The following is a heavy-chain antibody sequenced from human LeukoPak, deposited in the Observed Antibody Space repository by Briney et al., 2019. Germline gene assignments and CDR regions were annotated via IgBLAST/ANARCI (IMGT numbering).Heavy chain of an antibody. D-gene: IGHD2-21*02. V-gene: IGHV4-59*08. CDR2: ISYSGGT. CDR3: ARRDSDSGVDP. J-gene: IGHJ5*02. Sequence: SETLSLTCTVSGDSISSYYWSWVRQPPGKRLEWIGYISYSGGTSYNPSLKSRVTMSLDTSKNQFSLKLSSVTAADTAVYYCARRDSDSGVDPWGQGTLVTVSS. CDR1: GDSISSYY.